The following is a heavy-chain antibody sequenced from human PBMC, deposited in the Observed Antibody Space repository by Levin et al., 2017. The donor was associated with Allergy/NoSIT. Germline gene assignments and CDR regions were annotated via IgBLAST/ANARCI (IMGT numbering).Heavy chain of an antibody. CDR1: GFTFSSYA. J-gene: IGHJ4*02. CDR3: ARTLRGVIRDCNDY. D-gene: IGHD3-10*01. CDR2: ISGSGDNP. Sequence: GGSLRLSCAASGFTFSSYAMAWVRQTPGKGLEWVSSISGSGDNPFYADSLRGRFTISRDNSKNTLYLQMNSLRVEDTALYYCARTLRGVIRDCNDYWGQGTLVTVSS. V-gene: IGHV3-23*01.